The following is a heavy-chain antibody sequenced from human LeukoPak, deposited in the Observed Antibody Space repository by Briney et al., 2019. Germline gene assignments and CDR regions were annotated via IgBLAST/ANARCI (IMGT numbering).Heavy chain of an antibody. Sequence: SETLSLTCSVSGGSISNRTYYWGWIRQPPGKGLEWIGSVYYDGSTYYTASLKSRVTISVDTSKNQFSLKLSSVTAADTAVYYCARVGAVAGFDYRGQGTLVTVSS. CDR2: VYYDGST. CDR1: GGSISNRTYY. CDR3: ARVGAVAGFDY. V-gene: IGHV4-39*07. D-gene: IGHD6-19*01. J-gene: IGHJ4*02.